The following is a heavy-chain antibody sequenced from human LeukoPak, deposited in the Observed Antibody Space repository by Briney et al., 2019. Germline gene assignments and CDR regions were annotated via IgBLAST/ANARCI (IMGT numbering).Heavy chain of an antibody. Sequence: GGSLRLSCAASGFTFDDYAMHWVRQAPGKGLEWVSGISWNSGSIGYADSVKGRFTISRDNAKNSLYLQMNSLRAEDMALYYCAKARDGYNWHGFDYWGQGTLVTVSS. V-gene: IGHV3-9*03. J-gene: IGHJ4*02. CDR1: GFTFDDYA. CDR3: AKARDGYNWHGFDY. CDR2: ISWNSGSI. D-gene: IGHD5-24*01.